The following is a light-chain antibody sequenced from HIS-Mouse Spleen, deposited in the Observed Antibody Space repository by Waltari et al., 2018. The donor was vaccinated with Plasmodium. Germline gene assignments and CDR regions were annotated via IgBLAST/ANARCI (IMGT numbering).Light chain of an antibody. J-gene: IGKJ3*01. CDR1: QSVSSN. CDR3: QQYNNWSFT. Sequence: EIVMTQPPATMSVSPGAKAPLPCRASQSVSSNLAWYQQKPGQAPRLLIYGASTRATGIPARFSGSGSGTEFTLTISSLQSEDFAVYYCQQYNNWSFTFGPGTKVDIK. CDR2: GAS. V-gene: IGKV3-15*01.